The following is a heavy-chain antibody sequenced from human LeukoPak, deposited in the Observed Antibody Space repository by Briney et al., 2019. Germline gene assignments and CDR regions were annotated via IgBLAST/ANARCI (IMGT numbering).Heavy chain of an antibody. V-gene: IGHV1-24*01. J-gene: IGHJ6*02. Sequence: GASVKVSCKVSGYTLTEVSVHWVRQAPGKGLEWMGGFHPEDGERIYSQKFLGRVTMTEDTSTDTASMELSSLRSEDTAVYYCATGRTSRLYYYYPLGVSGQGTTVTVSS. CDR3: ATGRTSRLYYYYPLGV. CDR1: GYTLTEVS. D-gene: IGHD2-2*01. CDR2: FHPEDGER.